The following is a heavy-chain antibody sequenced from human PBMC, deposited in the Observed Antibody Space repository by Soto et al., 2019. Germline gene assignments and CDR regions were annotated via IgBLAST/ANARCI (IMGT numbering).Heavy chain of an antibody. CDR3: ARQYCSSTSCYREDAFDI. CDR2: IYPGDSDT. J-gene: IGHJ3*02. CDR1: GYSFTSYW. D-gene: IGHD2-2*02. V-gene: IGHV5-51*01. Sequence: LGESLKISCKGSGYSFTSYWIGWVRQMPGKGLEWMGIIYPGDSDTRYSPSFQGQVTISADKSISTAYLQWSSLKASDTAMYYCARQYCSSTSCYREDAFDIWGQGTMVTVSS.